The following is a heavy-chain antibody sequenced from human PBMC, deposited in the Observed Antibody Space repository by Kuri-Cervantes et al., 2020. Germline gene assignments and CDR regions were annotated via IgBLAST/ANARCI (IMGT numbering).Heavy chain of an antibody. CDR1: GFTFSSYS. CDR2: ISSSSSTI. J-gene: IGHJ4*02. V-gene: IGHV3-48*01. D-gene: IGHD2/OR15-2a*01. CDR3: ARDEAQYNFGPFDY. Sequence: GESLKISCAASGFTFSSYSMNWVRQAPGKGLEWVSYISSSSSTIYYADSVKGRFTISRDNAKNSLYLQMNSLRAEDTAVYYCARDEAQYNFGPFDYWGQGTLVTVSS.